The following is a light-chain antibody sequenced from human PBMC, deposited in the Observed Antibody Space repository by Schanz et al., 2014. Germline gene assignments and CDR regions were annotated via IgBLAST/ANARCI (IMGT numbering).Light chain of an antibody. J-gene: IGLJ3*02. CDR3: CSYAGSSTLWV. CDR1: SSDVGSYDL. Sequence: QSALTQPASVSGSPGQSTTISCIGTSSDVGSYDLVSWYQHHPGKAPKIIIFEATERPSGVSNRFSGSKSGNPASLTISGLQAEDEADYYRCSYAGSSTLWVFGGGTKLTVL. CDR2: EAT. V-gene: IGLV2-23*01.